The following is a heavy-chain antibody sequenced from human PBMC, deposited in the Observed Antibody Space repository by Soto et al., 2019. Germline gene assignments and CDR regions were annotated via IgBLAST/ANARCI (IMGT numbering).Heavy chain of an antibody. J-gene: IGHJ6*02. Sequence: SETLSLTCTVSGGSVSSGSYYWSWIRQPPGKGLEWIGYIYYSGSTNDNPSLKSRVTISVDTSKNQFSLKLSSVTAADTAVYYCARDRSTLDTAMATYYYYGMDVWGQGTTVTVSS. CDR2: IYYSGST. CDR1: GGSVSSGSYY. D-gene: IGHD5-18*01. CDR3: ARDRSTLDTAMATYYYYGMDV. V-gene: IGHV4-61*01.